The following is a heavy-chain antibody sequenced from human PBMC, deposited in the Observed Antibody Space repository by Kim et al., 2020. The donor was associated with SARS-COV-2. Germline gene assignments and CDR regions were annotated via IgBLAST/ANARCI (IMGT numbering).Heavy chain of an antibody. V-gene: IGHV4-39*07. CDR1: GGSISSSSYY. Sequence: SETLSLTCTVSGGSISSSSYYWGWIRQPPGKGLEWIGSIYYSGSTYYNPSLKSRVTISVDTSKNQFSLKLSSVTAADTAVYYCARETPYDILTGLTDAFDIWGQGTMVTVSS. CDR2: IYYSGST. D-gene: IGHD3-9*01. J-gene: IGHJ3*02. CDR3: ARETPYDILTGLTDAFDI.